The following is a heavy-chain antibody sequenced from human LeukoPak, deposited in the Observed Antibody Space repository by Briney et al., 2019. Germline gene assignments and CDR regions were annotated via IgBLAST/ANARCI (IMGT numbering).Heavy chain of an antibody. CDR1: GFTFSTYW. J-gene: IGHJ4*02. CDR3: AKGGGSGNYPQYYFDY. V-gene: IGHV3-74*01. Sequence: GGSLRLSCAASGFTFSTYWMYWVRQAPGKGLVWVSRINSDGSSTSYADSVKGRFTISRDSAKNTLYLQMNSLRAEDTAVYYCAKGGGSGNYPQYYFDYWGQGAPVTVSS. CDR2: INSDGSST. D-gene: IGHD1-26*01.